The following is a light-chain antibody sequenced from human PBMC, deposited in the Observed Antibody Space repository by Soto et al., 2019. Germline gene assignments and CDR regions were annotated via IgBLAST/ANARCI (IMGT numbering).Light chain of an antibody. V-gene: IGKV1-5*01. CDR2: DAS. CDR1: QSISSW. CDR3: QQYNSYLGT. J-gene: IGKJ1*01. Sequence: DIQMTQSPSTLSASLGDRVTITCRASQSISSWLAWYQQKPGKAPKLLIYDASSLESGVPSRFSGSGSGTEFTLTISSLQPDDFATYYCQQYNSYLGTFGQGTKVDTK.